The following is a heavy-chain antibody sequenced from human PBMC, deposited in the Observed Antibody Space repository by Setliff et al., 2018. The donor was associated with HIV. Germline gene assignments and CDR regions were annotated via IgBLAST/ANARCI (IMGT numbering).Heavy chain of an antibody. J-gene: IGHJ4*02. CDR2: IKSKVYGGSI. D-gene: IGHD4-17*01. CDR1: GFSVSNAW. CDR3: ARDSNDYGDYILDY. V-gene: IGHV3-15*01. Sequence: LRLSCVASGFSVSNAWMSWVRQAPGKGLEWVGRIKSKVYGGSIDYAAPVKNRFTMSRDDSKNTLYLQMNSLRAEDTAVYYCARDSNDYGDYILDYWGQGTLVTVSS.